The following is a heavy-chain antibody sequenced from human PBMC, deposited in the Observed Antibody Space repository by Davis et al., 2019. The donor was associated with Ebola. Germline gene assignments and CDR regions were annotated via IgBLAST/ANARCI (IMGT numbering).Heavy chain of an antibody. CDR3: TRGSSLAESIRYGMDV. CDR1: GYTFSTYD. J-gene: IGHJ6*02. CDR2: MNPDSTNA. V-gene: IGHV1-8*01. Sequence: ASVKVSCKASGYTFSTYDINWVRQASGQGLEWMGWMNPDSTNAAYAQKFRGRVTMTRDTSISTAYMELSSLSSEDTAVYYCTRGSSLAESIRYGMDVWGQGTTVTVSS. D-gene: IGHD2-21*01.